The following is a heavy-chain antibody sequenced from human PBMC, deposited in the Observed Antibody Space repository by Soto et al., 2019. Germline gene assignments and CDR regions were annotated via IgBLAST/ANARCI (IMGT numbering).Heavy chain of an antibody. Sequence: SETLSLNCTVFSGSVSSLDRYRSWTRKPPGKGLEWIGYIYYTGTTLYNQSLKGRLAISTDTSGNQFSLKVNSVTAADTAVYYCARETRSYLERSGYLDVWGQGITVT. V-gene: IGHV4-30-4*01. D-gene: IGHD3-3*01. CDR2: IYYTGTT. J-gene: IGHJ6*02. CDR3: ARETRSYLERSGYLDV. CDR1: SGSVSSLDRY.